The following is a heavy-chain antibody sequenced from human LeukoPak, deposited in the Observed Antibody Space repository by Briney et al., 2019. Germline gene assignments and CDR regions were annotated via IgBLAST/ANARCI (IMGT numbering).Heavy chain of an antibody. V-gene: IGHV3-23*01. D-gene: IGHD3-10*01. CDR3: ATFETYGSGI. CDR1: GFSFSSYA. CDR2: ISGRGGST. J-gene: IGHJ4*02. Sequence: GGSLRLSCAASGFSFSSYAMGWVRQAPGKGLEWVSGISGRGGSTYNADSVKGRFTISRDNSKNTLYLQMSSLRAEDTAVYYCATFETYGSGIWGQGTLVTVSS.